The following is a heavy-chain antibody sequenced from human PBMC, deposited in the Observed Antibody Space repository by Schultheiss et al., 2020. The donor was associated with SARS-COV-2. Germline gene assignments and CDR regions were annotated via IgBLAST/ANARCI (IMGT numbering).Heavy chain of an antibody. CDR1: GGSISSYY. V-gene: IGHV4-4*09. CDR3: ARGQPYYYYYMDV. J-gene: IGHJ6*03. D-gene: IGHD1-1*01. Sequence: SETLSLTCTVSGGSISSYYWSWIRQPPGKGLEWIGYIYHSGSTYYNPSLKSRLTMSLDTSRSQFSLKLSSVTAADTAVYYCARGQPYYYYYMDVWGKGTTVTVSS. CDR2: IYHSGST.